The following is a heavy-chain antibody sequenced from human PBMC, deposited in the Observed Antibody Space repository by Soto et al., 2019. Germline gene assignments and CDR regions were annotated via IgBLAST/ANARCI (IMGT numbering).Heavy chain of an antibody. V-gene: IGHV4-34*01. Sequence: SETLSLTCAVSGGSFSGYYWSWIRQPPGKGLEWIGEINHSGSTNYNPSLKSRVTISVDTSKNQFSLKLSSVTAADTAVYYCAREYYYYYYGMDVWGQGTTVT. J-gene: IGHJ6*02. CDR1: GGSFSGYY. CDR2: INHSGST. CDR3: AREYYYYYYGMDV.